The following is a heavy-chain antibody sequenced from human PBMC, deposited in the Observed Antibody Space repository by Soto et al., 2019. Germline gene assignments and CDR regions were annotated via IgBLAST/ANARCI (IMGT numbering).Heavy chain of an antibody. CDR3: AREDSIIIPAVSDF. CDR2: ISKSDYT. D-gene: IGHD2-2*01. Sequence: PGGSLRLSCAASGFIFNNYAMSWVRQAPGKGLEWVSSISKSDYTYYSDSVKGRFTISRDSAKNSVSLQMNTLRVEDTAVYYCAREDSIIIPAVSDFWGQGTLVTVSS. CDR1: GFIFNNYA. V-gene: IGHV3-21*01. J-gene: IGHJ4*02.